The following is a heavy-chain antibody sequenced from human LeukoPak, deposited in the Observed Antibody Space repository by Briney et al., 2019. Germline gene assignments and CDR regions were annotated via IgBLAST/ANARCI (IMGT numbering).Heavy chain of an antibody. CDR3: ARDRVVSSSSSRSPPPTQYFYGMDV. V-gene: IGHV4-61*01. J-gene: IGHJ6*04. CDR2: IYYSGST. Sequence: SETLSLTCTVSGGSVSSGSYYWSWIRQPPGKGLEWIGCIYYSGSTNYNPSLKSRVTISVDTSKNQFSLKLSSVTAADTAVYYCARDRVVSSSSSRSPPPTQYFYGMDVWGKGTTVTVSS. CDR1: GGSVSSGSYY. D-gene: IGHD6-13*01.